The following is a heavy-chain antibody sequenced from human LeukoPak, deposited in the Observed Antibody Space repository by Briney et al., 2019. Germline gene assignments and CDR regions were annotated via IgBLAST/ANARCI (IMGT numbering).Heavy chain of an antibody. CDR3: AQRGFMLRGVKEAFDI. D-gene: IGHD3-10*01. Sequence: SETLSLTCTVSGGSISGYYWSWIRQPAGKGLEWIGRIYTSGTSNYNPSLKSRVTISVDTSKNQFSLKLSSVTAADTAVYYCAQRGFMLRGVKEAFDIWGQGTMVTVSS. CDR2: IYTSGTS. CDR1: GGSISGYY. V-gene: IGHV4-4*07. J-gene: IGHJ3*02.